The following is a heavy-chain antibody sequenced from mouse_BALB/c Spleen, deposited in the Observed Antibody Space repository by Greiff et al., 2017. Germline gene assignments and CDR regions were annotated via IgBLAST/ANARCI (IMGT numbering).Heavy chain of an antibody. J-gene: IGHJ4*01. CDR2: IRNKANGYTT. D-gene: IGHD6-2*01. V-gene: IGHV7-3*02. CDR3: AREGALCAMDY. Sequence: EVHLVESGGGLVQPGGSLRLSCATSGFTFTDYYMSWVRQPPGKALEWLGFIRNKANGYTTAYSASVQGRFTISRDNSQSILYLQMNTLRAEDSATYYCAREGALCAMDYWGQGTSVTVSS. CDR1: GFTFTDYY.